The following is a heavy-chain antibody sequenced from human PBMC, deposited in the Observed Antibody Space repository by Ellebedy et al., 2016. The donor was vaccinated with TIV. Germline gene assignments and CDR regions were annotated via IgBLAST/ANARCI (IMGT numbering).Heavy chain of an antibody. CDR3: ARVTGGLGGAFDI. CDR2: SSSSYI. D-gene: IGHD2-8*02. Sequence: GESLKISCAASGFTFSNYAMHWVRQAPGKGLEWVSSSSSSYIYYADSVRGRFTVSRDNAKNSLYLQMNSLRAEDTAVYYCARVTGGLGGAFDIWGQGTMVTVSS. V-gene: IGHV3-21*01. J-gene: IGHJ3*02. CDR1: GFTFSNYA.